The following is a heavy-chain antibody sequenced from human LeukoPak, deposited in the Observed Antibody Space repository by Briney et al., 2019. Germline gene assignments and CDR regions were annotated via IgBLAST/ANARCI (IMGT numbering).Heavy chain of an antibody. CDR1: GYTFTDYY. CDR2: VDPEDGET. J-gene: IGHJ4*02. D-gene: IGHD6-13*01. CDR3: ARGSSSSWYDPIDY. V-gene: IGHV1-69-2*01. Sequence: APVKVSCKVSGYTFTDYYMHWVQQAPGKGLEWMGLVDPEDGETIYAEKFQGRVTITADTSTDTAYMELSSLRSEDTAVYYCARGSSSSWYDPIDYWGQGTLVTVSS.